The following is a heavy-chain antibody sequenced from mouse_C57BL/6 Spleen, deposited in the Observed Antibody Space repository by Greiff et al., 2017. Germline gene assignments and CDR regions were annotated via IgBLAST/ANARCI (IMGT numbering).Heavy chain of an antibody. J-gene: IGHJ4*01. CDR1: GYTFTSYW. D-gene: IGHD4-1*01. V-gene: IGHV1-55*01. CDR3: ARTGASGTEAMDY. Sequence: QVQLQQPGAELVKPGASVKMSCKASGYTFTSYWITWVKQRPGQGLEWIGDIYPGSGSTNYNEKFKSKATLTVDTSSSTAYMQLSSLTSEDSAVYDCARTGASGTEAMDYWGQGTSVTVSS. CDR2: IYPGSGST.